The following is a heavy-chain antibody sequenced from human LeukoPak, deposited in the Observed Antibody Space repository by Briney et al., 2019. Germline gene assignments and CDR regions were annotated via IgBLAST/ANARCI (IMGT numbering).Heavy chain of an antibody. V-gene: IGHV3-30*18. J-gene: IGHJ4*02. CDR2: ISYDGSNK. Sequence: GGSLRLSCAASGFTFSNYAMSRVRQAPGKGLEWVAVISYDGSNKYYADSVKGRFTISRDNSKNTLYLQMNSLRAEDTAVYYCAKGFSGWYFDYWGQGTLVTVSS. D-gene: IGHD6-19*01. CDR1: GFTFSNYA. CDR3: AKGFSGWYFDY.